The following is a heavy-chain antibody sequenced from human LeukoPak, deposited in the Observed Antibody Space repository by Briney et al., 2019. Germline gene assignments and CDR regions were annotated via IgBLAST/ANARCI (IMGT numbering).Heavy chain of an antibody. J-gene: IGHJ4*02. V-gene: IGHV1-2*02. CDR1: GYTFTGYY. CDR3: ARDKYTGYETFDY. CDR2: INPNNGGT. Sequence: APVKVSRKASGYTFTGYYIHWVRQAPGQGLEWMGWINPNNGGTNYAQKFQGRVTMTRDTSISTAYMELNRLTSDDTAVYYCARDKYTGYETFDYWGQGTPVTVSS. D-gene: IGHD5-12*01.